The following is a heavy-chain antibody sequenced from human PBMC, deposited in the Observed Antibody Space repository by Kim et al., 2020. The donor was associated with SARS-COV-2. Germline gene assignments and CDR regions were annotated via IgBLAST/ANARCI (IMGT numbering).Heavy chain of an antibody. CDR2: ISGSGGST. V-gene: IGHV3-23*01. Sequence: GGSLRLSCAASGFTFSSYAMSWVRQAPGKGLEWVSAISGSGGSTYYADSVKGRFTISRDNSKNTLYLQMNSLRAEDTAVYYCAKLCSSGSRWVDSYGYWYFDLWGRGTLVTVSS. D-gene: IGHD5-18*01. J-gene: IGHJ2*01. CDR3: AKLCSSGSRWVDSYGYWYFDL. CDR1: GFTFSSYA.